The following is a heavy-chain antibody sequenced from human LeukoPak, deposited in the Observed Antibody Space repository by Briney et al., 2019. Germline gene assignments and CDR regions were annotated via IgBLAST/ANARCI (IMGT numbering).Heavy chain of an antibody. CDR1: GGSISSYY. D-gene: IGHD6-19*01. CDR3: ARSEVAVAGQYDY. V-gene: IGHV4-59*01. J-gene: IGHJ4*02. Sequence: RPSETLSLTYTVSGGSISSYYWSWIRQPPGKGLEWIGYIYYSGSTNYNPSLKSRVTISVDTSKNQFSLKLSSVTAADTAVYYCARSEVAVAGQYDYWGQGTLVTVSS. CDR2: IYYSGST.